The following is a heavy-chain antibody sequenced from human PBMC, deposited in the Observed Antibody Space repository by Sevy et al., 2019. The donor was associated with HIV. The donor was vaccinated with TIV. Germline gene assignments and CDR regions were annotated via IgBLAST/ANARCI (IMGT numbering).Heavy chain of an antibody. D-gene: IGHD3-22*01. CDR2: IYYSGRT. J-gene: IGHJ3*02. Sequence: SETLSLTCTVSGGSISSGDYYWSWIRQPPGKGLEWIGYIYYSGRTYYNPSLKSRVTISVDTSKTQFSLKLSAVTAADTAVDYCARGEPDYYDSSVYILSAGRAFDIWGQGTMVTVSS. CDR1: GGSISSGDYY. V-gene: IGHV4-30-4*01. CDR3: ARGEPDYYDSSVYILSAGRAFDI.